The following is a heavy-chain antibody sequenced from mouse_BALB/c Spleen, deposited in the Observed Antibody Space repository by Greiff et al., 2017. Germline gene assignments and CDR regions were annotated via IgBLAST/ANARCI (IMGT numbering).Heavy chain of an antibody. CDR1: GYTFTSYY. CDR3: TRGLLGP. J-gene: IGHJ3*01. Sequence: VQRVESGAELVKPGASVKLSCKASGYTFTSYYMYWVKQRPGQGLEWIGEINPSNGGTNFNEKFKSKATLTVDKSSSTAYMQLSSLTSEDSAVYYCTRGLLGPWGQGTLVTVSA. CDR2: INPSNGGT. V-gene: IGHV1S81*02. D-gene: IGHD2-3*01.